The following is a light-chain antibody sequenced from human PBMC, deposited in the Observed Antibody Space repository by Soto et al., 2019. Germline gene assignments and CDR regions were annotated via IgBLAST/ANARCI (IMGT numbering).Light chain of an antibody. V-gene: IGKV3-20*01. J-gene: IGKJ1*01. CDR3: QQYGSSPGT. Sequence: EIVLTQSPGTLSLSPGERATLSCRASQSVTSNYLAWYQQKPGQAPRLLLFGASIRDTGIPDRFSGSGSGTDFPLTIRRLESEDSAVYYCQQYGSSPGTFGQGTKVEIK. CDR2: GAS. CDR1: QSVTSNY.